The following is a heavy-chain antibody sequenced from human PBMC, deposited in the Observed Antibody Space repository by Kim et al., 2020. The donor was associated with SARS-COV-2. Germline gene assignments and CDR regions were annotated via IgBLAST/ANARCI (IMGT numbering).Heavy chain of an antibody. CDR3: ARDGGYSGYDAFDY. Sequence: ADSVKGRFTISRDNSKNTLYLQMNSLRAEDTAVYYCARDGGYSGYDAFDYWGQGTLVTVSS. J-gene: IGHJ4*02. D-gene: IGHD5-12*01. V-gene: IGHV3-66*01.